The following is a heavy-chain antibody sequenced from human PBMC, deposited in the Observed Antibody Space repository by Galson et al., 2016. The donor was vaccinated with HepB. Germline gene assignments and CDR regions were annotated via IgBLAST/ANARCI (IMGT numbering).Heavy chain of an antibody. CDR3: ARDFSWSFEN. Sequence: SLRLSCAASGFIFSPSSMNWVRQAPGKGLEWLSYISGTTHTFASYADSLRGRFPISRDNAKNSLYLHLNSLRDEDTAVYYCARDFSWSFENWGQGTLVTVSS. CDR2: ISGTTHTFA. J-gene: IGHJ4*02. D-gene: IGHD3-3*01. CDR1: GFIFSPSS. V-gene: IGHV3-48*02.